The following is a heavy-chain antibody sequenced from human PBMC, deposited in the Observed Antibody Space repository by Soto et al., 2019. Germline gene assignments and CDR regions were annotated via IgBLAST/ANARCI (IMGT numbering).Heavy chain of an antibody. CDR2: ISYDGSNK. D-gene: IGHD1-26*01. CDR3: ARVVRGGMDV. CDR1: GFTFGSYA. V-gene: IGHV3-30-3*01. Sequence: GGSLRLSCAASGFTFGSYAMHWVRQAPGKGLEWVAVISYDGSNKYYADSVKGRFTISRDNSKNTLYLQMNSLRAEDTAVYYCARVVRGGMDVWGQGTTVTVSS. J-gene: IGHJ6*02.